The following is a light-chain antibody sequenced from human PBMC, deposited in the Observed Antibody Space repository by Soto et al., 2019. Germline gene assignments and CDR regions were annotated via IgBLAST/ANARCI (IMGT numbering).Light chain of an antibody. J-gene: IGKJ2*01. CDR2: DAS. CDR3: QQYNSYSPYT. V-gene: IGKV1-5*01. CDR1: QSISSW. Sequence: DIQMTQSPSTLSASVGDRVTITCRASQSISSWLAWYQQKPGKAPKVLIYDASSLESGVPSRFSGSGSGTEFTLTISSLQPDYFATYYCQQYNSYSPYTFGQGTKLEIK.